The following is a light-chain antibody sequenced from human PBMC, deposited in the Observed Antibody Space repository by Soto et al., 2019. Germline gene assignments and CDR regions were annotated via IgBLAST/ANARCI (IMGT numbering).Light chain of an antibody. CDR1: SSDVGGYNY. CDR3: SSYTSSSTQI. CDR2: DVS. J-gene: IGLJ1*01. V-gene: IGLV2-14*01. Sequence: QSVLTQPASVSGSPGQSITISCTGTSSDVGGYNYVSWYQQHPGKAPKLMIYDVSNRPSGVSNRFSGSKSGNTASLTLSGLQAEDEADYYCSSYTSSSTQIFGTGTKVNVL.